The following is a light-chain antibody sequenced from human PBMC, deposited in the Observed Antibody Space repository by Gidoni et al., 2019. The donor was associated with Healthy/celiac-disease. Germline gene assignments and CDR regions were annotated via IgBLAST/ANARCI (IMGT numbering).Light chain of an antibody. Sequence: DIQMTQSPSTLSASVGDRVTITCRASQSISSWLAWYQQKPGKAPKLLIYKASSLESGVPSRFSGSGSGTEFTLTISSLQPDDFATYYCQQSTSTFGQGTKVEIK. V-gene: IGKV1-5*03. J-gene: IGKJ1*01. CDR3: QQSTST. CDR1: QSISSW. CDR2: KAS.